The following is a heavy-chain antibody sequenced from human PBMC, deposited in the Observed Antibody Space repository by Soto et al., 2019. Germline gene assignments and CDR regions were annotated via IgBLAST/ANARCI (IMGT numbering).Heavy chain of an antibody. CDR1: GFTFSSHG. CDR2: IWYDGINT. V-gene: IGHV3-33*01. D-gene: IGHD3-10*01. CDR3: ARQGMPRGGVASDQVNFDC. J-gene: IGHJ4*02. Sequence: QEQLVQSGGGVVQPGRSLGLSCAASGFTFSSHGMHWVRQDPGKELEWVAVIWYDGINTYYADSVKGRFTISRDNSKNTVYLQMNSLRAEDTAVYYCARQGMPRGGVASDQVNFDCWCQGTLVTVSS.